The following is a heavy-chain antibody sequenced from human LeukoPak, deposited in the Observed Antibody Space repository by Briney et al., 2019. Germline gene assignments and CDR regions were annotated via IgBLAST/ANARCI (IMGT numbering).Heavy chain of an antibody. CDR2: IYYSGST. CDR1: GGSISSSSYY. Sequence: PSETLSLTCTVSGGSISSSSYYWGWIRQPPGKGLEWIGSIYYSGSTYYNPSLKSRVTISVDTSKNQFSLKLSSVTAADTAVYYCARDFTRSASRSSGWYPDWGQGTLVTVSS. D-gene: IGHD6-19*01. CDR3: ARDFTRSASRSSGWYPD. J-gene: IGHJ4*02. V-gene: IGHV4-39*07.